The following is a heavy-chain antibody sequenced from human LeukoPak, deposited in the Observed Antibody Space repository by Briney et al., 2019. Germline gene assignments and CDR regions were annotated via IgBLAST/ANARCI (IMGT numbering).Heavy chain of an antibody. CDR2: ISAYNGNT. V-gene: IGHV1-18*01. CDR3: ARVYYGSGSYAFDY. J-gene: IGHJ4*02. D-gene: IGHD3-10*01. CDR1: GYTFTSYG. Sequence: ASVKVSCKASGYTFTSYGISWVRQAPGQGLEWMGWISAYNGNTNYAQKLQGRVTMTTDTSTSTAYMELRSLRSDDTAAYYCARVYYGSGSYAFDYWGQGTLVTVSS.